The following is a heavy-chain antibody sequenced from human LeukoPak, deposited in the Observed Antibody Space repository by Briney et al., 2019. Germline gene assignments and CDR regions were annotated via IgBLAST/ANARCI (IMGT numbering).Heavy chain of an antibody. CDR2: IYSGGST. Sequence: GGSLRLSCAASGFTVSSNYMSWVRQAPGKGLEWVSVIYSGGSTYYADSVKGRFTISRDNAKNSLYLQMNSLRAEDTALYYCAKDIAAAAGTYDAFDIWGQGTMVTVSS. D-gene: IGHD6-13*01. V-gene: IGHV3-53*05. J-gene: IGHJ3*02. CDR3: AKDIAAAAGTYDAFDI. CDR1: GFTVSSNY.